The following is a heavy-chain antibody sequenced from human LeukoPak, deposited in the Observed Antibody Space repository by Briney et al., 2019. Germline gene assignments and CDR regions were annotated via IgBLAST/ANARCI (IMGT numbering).Heavy chain of an antibody. CDR1: DGSFSGYY. CDR3: ARGRGRFDY. J-gene: IGHJ4*02. CDR2: INHSGST. D-gene: IGHD3-16*01. Sequence: SETLSLTCAVYDGSFSGYYWSWIRQPPGKGLECLGEINHSGSTNYNPSLKSQLTISIDTSKNQFSLRLRSVTAADMAVYYCARGRGRFDYWGQGVLVTVPS. V-gene: IGHV4-34*01.